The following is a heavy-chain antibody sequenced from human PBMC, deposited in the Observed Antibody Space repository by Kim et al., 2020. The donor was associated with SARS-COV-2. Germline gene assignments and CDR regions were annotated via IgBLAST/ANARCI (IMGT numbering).Heavy chain of an antibody. D-gene: IGHD3-3*01. CDR3: ARGRITGFGVVTELDY. Sequence: SETLSLTCTVSGGSISSGGYYWSWIRQHPGKGLEWIGYIYYSGSTYYNPTLKSRVTISVDTTKNQFSLKLSSVTAADTAVYYSARGRITGFGVVTELDYWGQGTVVTVSS. V-gene: IGHV4-31*03. CDR1: GGSISSGGYY. CDR2: IYYSGST. J-gene: IGHJ4*02.